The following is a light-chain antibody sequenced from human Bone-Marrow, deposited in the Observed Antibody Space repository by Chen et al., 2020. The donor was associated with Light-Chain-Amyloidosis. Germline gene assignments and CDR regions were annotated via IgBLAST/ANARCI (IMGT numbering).Light chain of an antibody. Sequence: DIVLTQSPATLSLSPGVRATLSCRASQSVRNYLAWYQQKPGQAPRLLIYDASTRATGIPARFSGSGSGTDFTLTINSLEAEDFAVYYCQQRSSWPITFGPGTRVDIK. CDR2: DAS. V-gene: IGKV3-11*01. CDR1: QSVRNY. J-gene: IGKJ3*01. CDR3: QQRSSWPIT.